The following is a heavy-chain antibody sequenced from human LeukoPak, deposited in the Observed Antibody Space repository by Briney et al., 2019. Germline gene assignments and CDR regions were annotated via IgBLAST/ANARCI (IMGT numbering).Heavy chain of an antibody. V-gene: IGHV4-59*13. D-gene: IGHD1-26*01. CDR2: MYYSGST. J-gene: IGHJ4*02. Sequence: SETLFLTCTVSGGSISSYYWSWIRQPPGKGLEWIGYMYYSGSTNYNPSTNYKPSLKSRVTISVDTSKNQFSLKLSSVTAADTAVYYCARDVGATPGYFDYWGQGTLVTVSS. CDR1: GGSISSYY. CDR3: ARDVGATPGYFDY.